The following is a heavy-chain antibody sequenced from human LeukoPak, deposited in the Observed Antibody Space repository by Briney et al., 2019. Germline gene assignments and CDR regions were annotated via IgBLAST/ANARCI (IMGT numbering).Heavy chain of an antibody. J-gene: IGHJ4*02. D-gene: IGHD3-10*01. CDR2: ISGSGDRT. CDR3: AMDYTSSRVGSGY. CDR1: GFTFSRYG. Sequence: GGSLRLSCVVSGFTFSRYGMSWVRQAPGMGPEWVSAISGSGDRTFYADSVKGRFTISRDNFKNTLFLQMNSLRTEDTAVYYCAMDYTSSRVGSGYWGQGTLVTVSS. V-gene: IGHV3-23*01.